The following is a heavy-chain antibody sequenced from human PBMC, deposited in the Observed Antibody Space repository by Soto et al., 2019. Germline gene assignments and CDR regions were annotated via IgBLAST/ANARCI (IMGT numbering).Heavy chain of an antibody. CDR3: ARVPPTVRYFDY. Sequence: LRLSCAASGFTFSSYGMHWVRQAPGKGLEWVALIWYDGSNKNYVDSVKGRFTISRDNSKNTLYLEMNSLRAEDTAVYYCARVPPTVRYFDYWGQGTLVTVSS. CDR2: IWYDGSNK. V-gene: IGHV3-33*01. J-gene: IGHJ4*02. D-gene: IGHD6-6*01. CDR1: GFTFSSYG.